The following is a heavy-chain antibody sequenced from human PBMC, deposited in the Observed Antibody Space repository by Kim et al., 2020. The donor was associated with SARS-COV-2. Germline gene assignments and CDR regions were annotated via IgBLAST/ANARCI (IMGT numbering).Heavy chain of an antibody. D-gene: IGHD3-10*01. CDR3: ARDGSGSYYLHYFDY. CDR1: GYSISSGYY. V-gene: IGHV4-38-2*02. CDR2: IYHSGST. Sequence: SETLSLTCTVSGYSISSGYYWGWIRQPPGKGLEWIGSIYHSGSTYSNPSLKSRVTISVDTSKNQFSLKLSSVTAADTAVYYCARDGSGSYYLHYFDYWGQGNLVTVSS. J-gene: IGHJ4*02.